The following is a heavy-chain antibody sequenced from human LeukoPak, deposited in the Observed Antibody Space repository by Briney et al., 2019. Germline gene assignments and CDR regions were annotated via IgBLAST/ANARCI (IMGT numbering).Heavy chain of an antibody. CDR2: INHSGST. Sequence: PSETLSLTCAVYGGSFSGYYWSWIRQPPGKGLEWIGEINHSGSTNYNPSLKSRVTISVDTSKNQFSLKLSSVTAADTAVYYCARGGSGSYFRAPQKNAFDIWGQGTMVTVSS. CDR1: GGSFSGYY. D-gene: IGHD3-10*01. J-gene: IGHJ3*02. CDR3: ARGGSGSYFRAPQKNAFDI. V-gene: IGHV4-34*01.